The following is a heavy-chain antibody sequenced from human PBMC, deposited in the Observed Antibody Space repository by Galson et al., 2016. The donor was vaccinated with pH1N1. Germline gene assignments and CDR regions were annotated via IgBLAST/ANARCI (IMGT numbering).Heavy chain of an antibody. CDR1: GGTFNKYA. Sequence: SVKVSCKASGGTFNKYAFTWVRQAPGQGLEWMGELIPLFGTVNYAPEVQGRLSITADTSSSTDTSSSTGYMELRSLRSDDTAVYYCATKASGSNLRSSDVWGQGTMGTVSS. CDR2: LIPLFGTV. D-gene: IGHD4-11*01. V-gene: IGHV1-69*06. J-gene: IGHJ3*01. CDR3: ATKASGSNLRSSDV.